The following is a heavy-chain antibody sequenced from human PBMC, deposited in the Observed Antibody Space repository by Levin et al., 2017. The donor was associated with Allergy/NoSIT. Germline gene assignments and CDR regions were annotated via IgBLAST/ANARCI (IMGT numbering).Heavy chain of an antibody. J-gene: IGHJ4*01. D-gene: IGHD3-10*01. CDR1: GFTFDDYA. CDR3: ASATSVGTYYNPLSH. CDR2: ISWNSDTI. Sequence: GGSLRLSCAASGFTFDDYAFHWVRQAPGKGLEWVSGISWNSDTIGYADSVKSRFTISRDNAKNSVYLQMNSLRAEDTALYYCASATSVGTYYNPLSHWGPTILVTVSS. V-gene: IGHV3-9*01.